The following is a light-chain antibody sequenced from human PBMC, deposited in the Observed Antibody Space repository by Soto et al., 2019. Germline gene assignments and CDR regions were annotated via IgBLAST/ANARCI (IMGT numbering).Light chain of an antibody. CDR2: DVT. J-gene: IGLJ2*01. CDR1: SSDVGGYDY. CDR3: SSYTLSSTSVV. Sequence: QSALTQPASVSGSPGQSITISCTGSSSDVGGYDYVSWYQHHPGKAPQLMIYDVTNRPSEVSNRFSGSKSGNTASLTISGLQAEDEANYYCSSYTLSSTSVVFGGGTKLTVL. V-gene: IGLV2-14*03.